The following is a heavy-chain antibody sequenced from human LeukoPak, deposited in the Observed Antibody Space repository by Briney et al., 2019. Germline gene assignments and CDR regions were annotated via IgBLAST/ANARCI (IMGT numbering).Heavy chain of an antibody. CDR3: ARSSRDGYNLIDYMDV. CDR1: GFTFSSYD. CDR2: IRYDGGNK. Sequence: GGSLRLSCAASGFTFSSYDMHWVRQAPGKGLEWVAFIRYDGGNKYYADSVKGRFTISRDNSKNTLYLQMNSLRAEDTAVYYCARSSRDGYNLIDYMDVWGKGTTVTVSS. J-gene: IGHJ6*03. V-gene: IGHV3-30*02. D-gene: IGHD5-24*01.